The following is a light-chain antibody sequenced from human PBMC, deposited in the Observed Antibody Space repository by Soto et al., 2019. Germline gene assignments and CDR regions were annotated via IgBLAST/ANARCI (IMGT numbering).Light chain of an antibody. J-gene: IGKJ1*01. CDR3: QQYDSSPRT. CDR2: GAS. V-gene: IGKV3-20*01. CDR1: QSVSTRS. Sequence: EIVLTQSPGTLSLSPGERATLSCRASQSVSTRSLAWYQQKPGQAPRLLISGASSRAADIPDRFSGSGSGTDFTLTINRLEPEDFAVYYCQQYDSSPRTFGQRTKVDLK.